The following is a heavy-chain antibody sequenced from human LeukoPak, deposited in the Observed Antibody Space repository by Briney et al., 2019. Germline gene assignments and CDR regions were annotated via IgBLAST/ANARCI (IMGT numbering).Heavy chain of an antibody. Sequence: GGSLRLSCAASGFIFSSYVMGWVRQAPGKGLGWVSSISVGGGDTFASDSVKGRFTITRENSKDTLYLQMTGLRVEDTAVYFCAKLNLGEMAYFDSWGQGTLVTVSS. CDR2: ISVGGGDT. CDR3: AKLNLGEMAYFDS. D-gene: IGHD3-16*01. CDR1: GFIFSSYV. V-gene: IGHV3-23*01. J-gene: IGHJ4*02.